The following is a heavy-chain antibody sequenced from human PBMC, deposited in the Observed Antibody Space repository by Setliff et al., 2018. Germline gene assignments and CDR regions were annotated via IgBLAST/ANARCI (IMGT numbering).Heavy chain of an antibody. J-gene: IGHJ4*02. CDR3: ARAGLAAAGRKGVFDH. Sequence: ASVKVSCKTSGYSFTSHYMHWVRQAPGQGLEWMGIINPGGLSSSSTQKFEGRVTMTRDTSTCTVYMELNSLTSDDTAVYYCARAGLAAAGRKGVFDHWGRGTLVTVS. CDR2: INPGGLSS. CDR1: GYSFTSHY. D-gene: IGHD6-25*01. V-gene: IGHV1-46*01.